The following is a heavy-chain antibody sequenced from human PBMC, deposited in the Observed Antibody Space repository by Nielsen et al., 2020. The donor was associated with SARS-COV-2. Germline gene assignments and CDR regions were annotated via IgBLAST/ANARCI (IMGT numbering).Heavy chain of an antibody. V-gene: IGHV3-9*01. CDR2: ISWNSGSI. CDR3: ARGGRTFDS. J-gene: IGHJ5*01. Sequence: GGSLRLSCAASGFTFDDYAMHWVRQAPGEGLEWVSGISWNSGSIGYADSVKGRFTISRDNAKNSLYLQMNSLRAEDTAVYHCARGGRTFDSWGQGTLVTVSS. CDR1: GFTFDDYA. D-gene: IGHD1-26*01.